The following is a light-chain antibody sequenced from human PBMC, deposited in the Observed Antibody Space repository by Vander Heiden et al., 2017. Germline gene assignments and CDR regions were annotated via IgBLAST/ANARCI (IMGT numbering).Light chain of an antibody. CDR2: ATS. CDR1: QSVSSY. CDR3: EQPFSTPRT. Sequence: DTQLTQSPTSLSASVGDRVAISCRTSQSVSSYLNEYQQKPGKATTLRIYATSRVQSGVPSRFSGSGSRTDFTLIISSLQPEEFATYSCEQPFSTPRTFGQGNKVEIK. J-gene: IGKJ1*01. V-gene: IGKV1-39*01.